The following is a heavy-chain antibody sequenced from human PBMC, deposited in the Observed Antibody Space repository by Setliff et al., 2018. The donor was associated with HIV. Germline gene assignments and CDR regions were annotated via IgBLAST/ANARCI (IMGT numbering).Heavy chain of an antibody. V-gene: IGHV1-2*06. Sequence: ASVKVSCKASGYTSTGYYINWVRRASGQGLEWMGRINPNSGDTNYTQSFQGRVTMTRDRSINTAYLELSSLKSDDTAVYYCARDKDGFDIWGQGTMVTVSS. CDR3: ARDKDGFDI. CDR2: INPNSGDT. J-gene: IGHJ3*02. CDR1: GYTSTGYY. D-gene: IGHD2-15*01.